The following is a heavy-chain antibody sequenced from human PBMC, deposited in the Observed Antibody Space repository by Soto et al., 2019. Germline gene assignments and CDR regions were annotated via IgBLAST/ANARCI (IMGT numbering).Heavy chain of an antibody. J-gene: IGHJ4*02. D-gene: IGHD3-3*01. CDR1: GFTFSSYG. V-gene: IGHV3-30*18. CDR2: ISYDGSNK. Sequence: GGSLRLSCAASGFTFSSYGMHWVRQAPGKGLEWVAVISYDGSNKYYADSVKGRFTISRDNSKNTLYLQMNSLRAEDTAVYYCAKSQIPWYDFWGGASIDYWGKGTLVTVSS. CDR3: AKSQIPWYDFWGGASIDY.